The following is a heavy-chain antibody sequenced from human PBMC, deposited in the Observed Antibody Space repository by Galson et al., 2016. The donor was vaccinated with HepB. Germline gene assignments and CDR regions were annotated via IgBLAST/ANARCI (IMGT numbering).Heavy chain of an antibody. J-gene: IGHJ2*01. V-gene: IGHV3-23*01. D-gene: IGHD6-19*01. CDR2: ISGTGSST. CDR3: AKTPDGRGQWLPNWYFDF. Sequence: SLRLSCAASGFTFSSYSMGWVRQAPGKGLGWVSAISGTGSSTYYADSVKGQFSISRDNSETTLFLEMNSLRAEDTAVYYCAKTPDGRGQWLPNWYFDFWGRGTLVIVSS. CDR1: GFTFSSYS.